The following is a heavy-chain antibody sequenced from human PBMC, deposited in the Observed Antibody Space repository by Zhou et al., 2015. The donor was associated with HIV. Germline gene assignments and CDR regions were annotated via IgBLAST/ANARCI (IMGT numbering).Heavy chain of an antibody. V-gene: IGHV1-69*01. CDR2: IIPVLGTT. CDR3: ARGIRSIFGVVTAFEY. CDR1: GGTFSSYG. Sequence: QVQLVQSGAEVKKPGSSVKVSCKASGGTFSSYGISWVRKAPGQGLEWMGGIIPVLGTTHYAQNFQGRVTIIADESTSTAYMELNSLTSEDTAMYFCARGIRSIFGVVTAFEYWGQGTLVTVSS. J-gene: IGHJ4*02. D-gene: IGHD3-3*01.